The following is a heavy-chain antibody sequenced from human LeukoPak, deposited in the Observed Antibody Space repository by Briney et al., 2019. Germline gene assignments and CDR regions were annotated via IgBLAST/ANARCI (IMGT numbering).Heavy chain of an antibody. Sequence: SETQSLTCTVSGGSISRYYWSWIRQPPGKGLEWIGYIYYSGSTDYNPSLKSRVTISVDTSKNQFSLKLTSVTAADTAVYYCARPGVGSGRYGAFDIWGQGTMVTVSS. J-gene: IGHJ3*02. CDR3: ARPGVGSGRYGAFDI. CDR2: IYYSGST. CDR1: GGSISRYY. D-gene: IGHD5-18*01. V-gene: IGHV4-59*08.